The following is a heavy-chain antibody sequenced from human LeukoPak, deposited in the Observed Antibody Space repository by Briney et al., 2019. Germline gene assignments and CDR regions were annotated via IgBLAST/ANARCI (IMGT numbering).Heavy chain of an antibody. CDR2: ISAYNGNT. Sequence: ASVKVSCKASGYTFTSYGISWVRQAPGQGLEWMGWISAYNGNTNCAQKLQGRVTMTTDTSTSTAYMELRSLRSDDTAVYYCAALIAVAGTGLGGDAFDIWGQGTMVTVSS. J-gene: IGHJ3*02. CDR1: GYTFTSYG. D-gene: IGHD6-19*01. CDR3: AALIAVAGTGLGGDAFDI. V-gene: IGHV1-18*01.